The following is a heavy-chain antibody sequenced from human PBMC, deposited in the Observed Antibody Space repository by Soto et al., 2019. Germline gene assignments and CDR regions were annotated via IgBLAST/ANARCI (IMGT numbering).Heavy chain of an antibody. D-gene: IGHD6-19*01. Sequence: GGSLRLSCAASGFTFSSYGMHWVRQAPGKGLEWVAVISYDGSNKYYADSVKGRFTISRDNSKNTLYLQMNSLRAEDTAVYYCAKGDSSGWYPFDYWGQGTLVTVSS. V-gene: IGHV3-30*18. CDR1: GFTFSSYG. CDR2: ISYDGSNK. CDR3: AKGDSSGWYPFDY. J-gene: IGHJ4*02.